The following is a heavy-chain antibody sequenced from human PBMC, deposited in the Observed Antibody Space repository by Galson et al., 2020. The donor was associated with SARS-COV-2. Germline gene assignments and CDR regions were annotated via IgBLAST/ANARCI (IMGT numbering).Heavy chain of an antibody. V-gene: IGHV3-23*01. CDR1: GFTFRNHA. CDR3: ARQPGYCTTGVCYNFDA. J-gene: IGHJ4*02. Sequence: GESLKISCVASGFTFRNHAMSWVRQAPGKGLEWVSVTGGGTYSADSVTGRFTISRDNSKNTLFLQMNSLRAEDTAVYYCARQPGYCTTGVCYNFDAWGQGTLVTVSS. CDR2: TGGGT. D-gene: IGHD2-8*01.